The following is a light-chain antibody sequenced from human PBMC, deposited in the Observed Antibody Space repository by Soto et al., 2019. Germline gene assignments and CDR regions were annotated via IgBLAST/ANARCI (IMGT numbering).Light chain of an antibody. J-gene: IGKJ5*01. CDR2: STS. V-gene: IGKV1-39*01. Sequence: DIQMTQSPSFLSASVGDRVTISCRASQAINTYLNWYQQKPGKAPKLLIYSTSDLQNGVPSRFSGGGSGTDFTLTISSLQPEDFATYYCQQSYSTLLITFGQGTRLEV. CDR3: QQSYSTLLIT. CDR1: QAINTY.